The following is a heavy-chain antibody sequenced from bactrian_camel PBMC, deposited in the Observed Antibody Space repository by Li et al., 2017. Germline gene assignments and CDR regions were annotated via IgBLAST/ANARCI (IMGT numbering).Heavy chain of an antibody. CDR2: VNTNGGIT. J-gene: IGHJ6*01. Sequence: QLVESGGGLVQPGGSLRLSCAASGFTFSTYHMSWIRQSPGKGLEWASAVNTNGGITWYADSVKGRFTISRDNAKNTLYLQMNSLKTEDTAEYRCAADTGSWFPMEFAYWGQGTQVTVS. CDR3: AADTGSWFPMEFAY. D-gene: IGHD6*01. CDR1: GFTFSTYH. V-gene: IGHV3S28*01.